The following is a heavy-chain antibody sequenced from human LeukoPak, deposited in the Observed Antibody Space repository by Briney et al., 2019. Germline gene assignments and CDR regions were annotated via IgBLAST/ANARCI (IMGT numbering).Heavy chain of an antibody. D-gene: IGHD5-18*01. J-gene: IGHJ4*02. CDR1: GYTFTGYY. V-gene: IGHV1-2*02. Sequence: ASVKVSCKASGYTFTGYYIHWVRQAPGQGLEWMGWINPNSGGTNYAQKFQGRVTMTRDTSISTAYMELSRLRSDDTAVYYCARTSAVDTAMVPVDYWGQGTLVTVSS. CDR3: ARTSAVDTAMVPVDY. CDR2: INPNSGGT.